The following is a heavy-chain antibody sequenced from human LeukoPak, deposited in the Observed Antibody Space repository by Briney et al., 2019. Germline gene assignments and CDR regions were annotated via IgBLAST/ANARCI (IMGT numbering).Heavy chain of an antibody. Sequence: GGSLRLSCAASGFTFSSYSMNWVRQAPGKGLEWVSSISSSSSYIYYADSVKGRFTISRDNAKNSLYLQMNSLRAEDTAVYYCAREHHYSSSDFDYWGQGTLVTVSS. CDR2: ISSSSSYI. D-gene: IGHD6-13*01. V-gene: IGHV3-21*01. CDR3: AREHHYSSSDFDY. CDR1: GFTFSSYS. J-gene: IGHJ4*02.